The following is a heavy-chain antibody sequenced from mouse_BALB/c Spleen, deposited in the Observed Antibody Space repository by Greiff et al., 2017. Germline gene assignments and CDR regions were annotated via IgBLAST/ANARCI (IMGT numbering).Heavy chain of an antibody. Sequence: VQLQQSGAELARPGASVKLSCKASGYTFTDYYINWVKQRTGQGLEWIGEIYPGSGNTYYNEKFKGKATLTADKSSSTAYMQLSSLTSEDSAVYFCASPSTVVPYYYAMDYWGQGTSVTVSS. D-gene: IGHD1-1*01. CDR3: ASPSTVVPYYYAMDY. V-gene: IGHV1-77*01. CDR2: IYPGSGNT. CDR1: GYTFTDYY. J-gene: IGHJ4*01.